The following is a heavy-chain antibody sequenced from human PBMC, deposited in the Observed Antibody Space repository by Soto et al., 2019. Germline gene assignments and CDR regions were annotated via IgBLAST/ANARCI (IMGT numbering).Heavy chain of an antibody. CDR1: GFTFGDYA. CDR2: IRSKAYGGTT. V-gene: IGHV3-49*04. D-gene: IGHD1-1*01. J-gene: IGHJ3*02. CDR3: TRETGTDDFDI. Sequence: GGSLRLSCTASGFTFGDYAMSWVRQAPGKGLEWVGFIRSKAYGGTTEYAASVKGRFTISRDDSKSIAYLQMNSLKTEDTDVYYCTRETGTDDFDIWGQGTMVTVSS.